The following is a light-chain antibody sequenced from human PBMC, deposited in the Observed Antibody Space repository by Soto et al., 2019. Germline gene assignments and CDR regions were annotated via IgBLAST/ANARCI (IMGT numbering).Light chain of an antibody. Sequence: QSVLTQPASVSGSPGQSITISCTGTSSDVGSYNLVSWYQQHPGKAPNLMIYEGSKRPSGVSNRFSGSKSGNTASLTIAGVQAEDEADDYCCSYAGSSTLVFAGGTKLTVL. V-gene: IGLV2-23*01. CDR3: CSYAGSSTLV. CDR1: SSDVGSYNL. J-gene: IGLJ2*01. CDR2: EGS.